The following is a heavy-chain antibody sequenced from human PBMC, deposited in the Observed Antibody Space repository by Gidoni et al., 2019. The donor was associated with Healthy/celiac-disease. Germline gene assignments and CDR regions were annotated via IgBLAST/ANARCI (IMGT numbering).Heavy chain of an antibody. CDR1: GYTFTGYY. CDR2: INPNMGGT. J-gene: IGHJ4*02. CDR3: ARVELRFLEWLSPDY. Sequence: QVQLVQSGAEVKKPGASVKVSCKASGYTFTGYYMHWVRQAPGQGLEWMGWINPNMGGTNYAQKFQGRVTMTRDTSISTAYMELSRLRSDDTAVYYCARVELRFLEWLSPDYWGQGTLVTVSS. V-gene: IGHV1-2*02. D-gene: IGHD3-3*01.